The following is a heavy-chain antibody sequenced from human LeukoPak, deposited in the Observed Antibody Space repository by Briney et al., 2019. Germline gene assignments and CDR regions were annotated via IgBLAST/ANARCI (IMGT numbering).Heavy chain of an antibody. CDR3: ATSDGSGSYYNGLPFDY. J-gene: IGHJ4*02. CDR1: GFTFSSYG. V-gene: IGHV3-30*03. D-gene: IGHD3-10*01. Sequence: GRSLRLSCAASGFTFSSYGMRWVRQAPGKGLEWVAVISYDGSNKYYADSVKGRFTISRDNSKNTLYLQMNSLRAEDTAVYYCATSDGSGSYYNGLPFDYWGQGTLVTVSS. CDR2: ISYDGSNK.